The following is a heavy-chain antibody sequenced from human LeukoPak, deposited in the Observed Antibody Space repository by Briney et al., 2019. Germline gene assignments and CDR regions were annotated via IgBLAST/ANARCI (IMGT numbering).Heavy chain of an antibody. Sequence: PGRSLRLSCAASGFTFSSYVMHWVRQAPGKGLEWVAVISYDGSNKYYADSVKGRFTISRDNSKNTLYLQMNSLRAEDTAVYYCARAIWLGGLLDWFDPWGQGTLVTVSS. J-gene: IGHJ5*02. CDR2: ISYDGSNK. CDR1: GFTFSSYV. V-gene: IGHV3-30*04. D-gene: IGHD3-10*01. CDR3: ARAIWLGGLLDWFDP.